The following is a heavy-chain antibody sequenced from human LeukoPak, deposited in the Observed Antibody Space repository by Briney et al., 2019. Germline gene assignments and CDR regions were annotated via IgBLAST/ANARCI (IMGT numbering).Heavy chain of an antibody. J-gene: IGHJ5*02. CDR3: ARDILGGTDPGYNWFDP. CDR2: INPNSGGT. Sequence: GASVKVSCKASGYTFTGYYMHWVRQAPGQGLEWMGWINPNSGGTNYAQKFQGRVTMTRDTSISTAYMELSRLRSDDTAVYYCARDILGGTDPGYNWFDPWGQGTLVTVPS. CDR1: GYTFTGYY. D-gene: IGHD1-26*01. V-gene: IGHV1-2*02.